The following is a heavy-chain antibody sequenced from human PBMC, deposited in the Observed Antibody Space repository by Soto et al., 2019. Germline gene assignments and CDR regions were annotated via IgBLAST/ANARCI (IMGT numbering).Heavy chain of an antibody. V-gene: IGHV4-31*03. CDR2: IYYSGST. CDR1: GGSISSGGYY. Sequence: ASETLSLTCTVSGGSISSGGYYWSWIRQHPGQGLEWIGYIYYSGSTYYNPSLKSRVTISVDTSKNQFSLKLISVTAADTAVYYCARYMIYNGAGSYFKCSEYHDGMDVWGQGTTATVS. CDR3: ARYMIYNGAGSYFKCSEYHDGMDV. J-gene: IGHJ6*01. D-gene: IGHD3-10*01.